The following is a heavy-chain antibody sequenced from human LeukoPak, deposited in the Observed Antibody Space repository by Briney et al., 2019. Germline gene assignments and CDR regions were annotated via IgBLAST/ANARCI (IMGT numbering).Heavy chain of an antibody. CDR2: IYSGGST. CDR1: EFSVGSNY. D-gene: IGHD6-19*01. CDR3: AREKLVWIAELSQWPYMDV. Sequence: PGGSLRLSCAASEFSVGSNYMTWVRQAPGKGLEWVSLIYSGGSTYYADSVKGRFTISRDNSKNTLYLQMNSLRAEDTAVYYCAREKLVWIAELSQWPYMDVWGKGTTVTISS. J-gene: IGHJ6*03. V-gene: IGHV3-66*01.